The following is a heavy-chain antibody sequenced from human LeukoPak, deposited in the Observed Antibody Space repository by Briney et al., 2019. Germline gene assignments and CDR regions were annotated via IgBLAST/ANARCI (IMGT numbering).Heavy chain of an antibody. V-gene: IGHV1-2*02. J-gene: IGHJ4*02. CDR3: ARDHDYVWGSYPLDY. D-gene: IGHD3-16*02. CDR2: INPNSGGT. Sequence: ASVKVSCKASGGTFSSYAISWVRQAPGQGLEWMGWINPNSGGTNYAQKFQGRVTMTRDTSISTAYMELSRLRSDDTAVYYCARDHDYVWGSYPLDYWGQGTLVTVSS. CDR1: GGTFSSYA.